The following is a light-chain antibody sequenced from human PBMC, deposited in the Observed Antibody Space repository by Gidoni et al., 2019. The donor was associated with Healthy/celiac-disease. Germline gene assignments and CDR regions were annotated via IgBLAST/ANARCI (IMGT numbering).Light chain of an antibody. CDR2: EVS. Sequence: QSALTPPASVSASPGQSITISCTGTSSDVCGYNYVSWYQQHPGKAPKLMIYEVSNRRSGVPDRFYGSKSGNTSSLNISGLQAEDEADYYCSSYTSSSIPYVVGTGTKVTVL. J-gene: IGLJ1*01. CDR1: SSDVCGYNY. V-gene: IGLV2-14*01. CDR3: SSYTSSSIPYV.